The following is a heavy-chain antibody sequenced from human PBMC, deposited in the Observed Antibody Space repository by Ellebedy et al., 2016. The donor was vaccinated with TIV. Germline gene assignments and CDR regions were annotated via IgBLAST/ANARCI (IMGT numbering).Heavy chain of an antibody. CDR3: ARDPDFYGSGSYYSPNWFAP. D-gene: IGHD3-10*01. V-gene: IGHV4-39*07. Sequence: GSLRLSXNVSGGSINRSTYYWTWIRQSPGKGLEWIGCINYSGTTYYNPSLKSRVTISVDTSKNQFSLQLSSVTAADTAVYYYARDPDFYGSGSYYSPNWFAPWGQGTLVIVSS. CDR1: GGSINRSTYY. J-gene: IGHJ5*02. CDR2: INYSGTT.